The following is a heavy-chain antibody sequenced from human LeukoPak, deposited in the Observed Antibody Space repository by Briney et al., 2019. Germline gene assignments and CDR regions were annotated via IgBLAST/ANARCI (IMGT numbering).Heavy chain of an antibody. J-gene: IGHJ4*02. Sequence: GGSLRLSCAASGFTFSRHWMHWVRQAPGKGPVWASRINGDGSSTNYADSVKGRLTISRDNAKDTLYLQMNSLRVEDTAVYYCARAPYSNSWTFDYWGQGTLVTVSS. CDR1: GFTFSRHW. CDR3: ARAPYSNSWTFDY. CDR2: INGDGSST. D-gene: IGHD6-13*01. V-gene: IGHV3-74*01.